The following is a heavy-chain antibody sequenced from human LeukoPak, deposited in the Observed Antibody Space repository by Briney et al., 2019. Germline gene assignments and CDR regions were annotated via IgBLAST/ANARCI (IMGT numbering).Heavy chain of an antibody. CDR1: GGSFSGYY. CDR2: INNSGST. Sequence: SETLSLTCAVSGGSFSGYYWSWVRQPPGKGLEWVGGINNSGSTNYYPSLKSRITISVDTSKNRFSLKLSSVTAADTAVYYCTRGTYYYYYSMDVWGKGTTVTVSS. CDR3: TRGTYYYYYSMDV. J-gene: IGHJ6*03. V-gene: IGHV4-34*01.